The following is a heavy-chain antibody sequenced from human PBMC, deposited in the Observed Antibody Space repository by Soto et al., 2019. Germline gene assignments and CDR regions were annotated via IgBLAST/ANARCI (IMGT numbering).Heavy chain of an antibody. V-gene: IGHV3-30*18. CDR1: GFSFSSFG. J-gene: IGHJ4*02. Sequence: GGSLRLSCAASGFSFSSFGIHWVRQAPGKGLEWVAVISYDGSEKYYGDSVKGRFTIFRDNSKNTLWLQMNSLRAEDTAVYYCAKDRRYYDNTGYYFYFASWGQGTLVTVSS. CDR3: AKDRRYYDNTGYYFYFAS. CDR2: ISYDGSEK. D-gene: IGHD3-22*01.